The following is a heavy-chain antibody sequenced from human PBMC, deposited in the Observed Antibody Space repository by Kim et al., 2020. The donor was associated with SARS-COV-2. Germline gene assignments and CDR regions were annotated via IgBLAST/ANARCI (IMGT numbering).Heavy chain of an antibody. CDR2: TA. Sequence: TANSAQKFQGRVTITADESTSTAYMELSSLRSEDTAVYYCARPPDDGMDVWGQGTTVTVSS. V-gene: IGHV1-69*01. CDR3: ARPPDDGMDV. J-gene: IGHJ6*02.